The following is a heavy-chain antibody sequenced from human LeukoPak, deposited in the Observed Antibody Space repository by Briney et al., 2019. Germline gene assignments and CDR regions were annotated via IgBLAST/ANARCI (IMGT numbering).Heavy chain of an antibody. J-gene: IGHJ3*02. CDR2: IYHSGST. D-gene: IGHD2-21*01. CDR3: ARQSGGSVVVIARNAFDI. V-gene: IGHV4-38-2*01. CDR1: GYSISSGYY. Sequence: SETLSLTCAVSGYSISSGYYWGWIRPPPGKGLEWIGSIYHSGSTYYNPSLKSRVTISVDTSKNQFSLKLSSVTAAVTAVYYCARQSGGSVVVIARNAFDIWGQGTMVTVSS.